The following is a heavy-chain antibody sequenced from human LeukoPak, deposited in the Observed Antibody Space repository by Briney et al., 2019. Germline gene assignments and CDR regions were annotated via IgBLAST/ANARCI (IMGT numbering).Heavy chain of an antibody. D-gene: IGHD6-13*01. V-gene: IGHV4-31*03. CDR1: GGSISSGGFY. CDR3: ARSAFLVTAPGLYYFDY. Sequence: SETLSLTCTVSGGSISSGGFYWSWIRQHPGKGLEWLGYIYYSGTTYYNPSLKSRVTFSVDTSKNQFSLHLSSVTAADTAVYYCARSAFLVTAPGLYYFDYWGQGTLVAVSS. J-gene: IGHJ4*02. CDR2: IYYSGTT.